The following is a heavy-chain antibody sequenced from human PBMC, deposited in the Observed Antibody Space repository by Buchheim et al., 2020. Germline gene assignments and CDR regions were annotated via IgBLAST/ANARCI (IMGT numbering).Heavy chain of an antibody. CDR2: ITSNGRDL. CDR1: GFTFNDFY. J-gene: IGHJ4*02. D-gene: IGHD2-8*01. Sequence: QVQLVESGGGLVEPGGSLRLSCAASGFTFNDFYMAWIRQAPGKGLEWVSYITSNGRDLYYADSVRGRFTISRDNAKQSLVLQMNTLRAEDSAMYYCARSPSGLIHTYYWGQGAL. CDR3: ARSPSGLIHTYY. V-gene: IGHV3-11*01.